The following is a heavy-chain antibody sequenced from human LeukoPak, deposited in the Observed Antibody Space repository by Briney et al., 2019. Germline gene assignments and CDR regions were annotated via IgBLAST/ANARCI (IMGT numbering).Heavy chain of an antibody. D-gene: IGHD4-17*01. V-gene: IGHV4-59*01. Sequence: SGTLSLTCTVSGGSIGGYYGSWIRHPPGKGLEWIGYIYYSGSTNYNPSLKSRVSRSVDTSKSQFSLKLSSVTAADTAVYYCVRDPHGDYFDYWGPGTLDTASS. CDR3: VRDPHGDYFDY. CDR2: IYYSGST. J-gene: IGHJ4*02. CDR1: GGSIGGYY.